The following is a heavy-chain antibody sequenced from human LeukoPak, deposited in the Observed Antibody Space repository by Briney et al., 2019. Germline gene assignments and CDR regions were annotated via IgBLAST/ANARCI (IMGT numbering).Heavy chain of an antibody. CDR1: GFTFSSYA. D-gene: IGHD6-13*01. V-gene: IGHV4-59*01. Sequence: PGGSLRLSCAASGFTFSSYAMSWVRQAPGKGLEWIGYIYYSGSTNYNPSLKSRVTISVDTSKNQFSLKLSSVTAADTAVYCCASGAAAGNGIDYWGQGTLVTVSS. J-gene: IGHJ4*02. CDR2: IYYSGST. CDR3: ASGAAAGNGIDY.